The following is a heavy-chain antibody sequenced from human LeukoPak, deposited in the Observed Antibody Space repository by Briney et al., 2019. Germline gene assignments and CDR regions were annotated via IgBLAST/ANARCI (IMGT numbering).Heavy chain of an antibody. Sequence: GGSLRLSCAASGFTFSSYWMTWVRQAPGKGLEWVANIKQDGSEKYYVDSVKGRVTISRDNAKNSLYLQMNSLRAEDTAVYYCARDPYYYDGDAFDIWGQGTMVTVSS. V-gene: IGHV3-7*01. CDR1: GFTFSSYW. D-gene: IGHD3-22*01. CDR2: IKQDGSEK. CDR3: ARDPYYYDGDAFDI. J-gene: IGHJ3*02.